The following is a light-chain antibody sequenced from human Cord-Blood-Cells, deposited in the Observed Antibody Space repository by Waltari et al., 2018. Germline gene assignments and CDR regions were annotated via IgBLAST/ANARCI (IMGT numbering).Light chain of an antibody. V-gene: IGLV2-14*03. CDR3: SSYTSSSTRV. CDR1: SSDVGGYNY. Sequence: QSALTQPASVSGSPGQSITISCTGTSSDVGGYNYVSWYQHHPGKDPKLMIYDVSNPPSGVSNRFSGSKSGNTASLTISGLQAEDEADYYCSSYTSSSTRVFGTGTKVTVL. CDR2: DVS. J-gene: IGLJ1*01.